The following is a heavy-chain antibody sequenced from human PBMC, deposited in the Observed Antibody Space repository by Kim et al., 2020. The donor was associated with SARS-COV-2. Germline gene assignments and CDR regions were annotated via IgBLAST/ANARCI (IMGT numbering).Heavy chain of an antibody. CDR2: ICDGGSNT. CDR1: GFTFSSYG. D-gene: IGHD1-1*01. Sequence: GGSLRLSCAASGFTFSSYGMHWVRQAPGKGLEWVAVICDGGSNTYYADSVKGRFTISRDNSKNTMYLQMNSLRAEDTAVYYCARDPVRSTVWFYPWGQGTLVTVSS. CDR3: ARDPVRSTVWFYP. V-gene: IGHV3-33*01. J-gene: IGHJ5*02.